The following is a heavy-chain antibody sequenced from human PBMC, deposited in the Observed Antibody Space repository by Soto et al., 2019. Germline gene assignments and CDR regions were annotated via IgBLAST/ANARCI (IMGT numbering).Heavy chain of an antibody. CDR2: IDPSDSYI. D-gene: IGHD3-22*01. CDR3: ARIGRSHYDRSGYL. J-gene: IGHJ4*02. V-gene: IGHV5-10-1*03. CDR1: GYNFTTYW. Sequence: EVQLEQSGAAMKKPGESLTISCKTSGYNFTTYWINWMRHVPGKGLEWVGRIDPSDSYINYSPSFQGHVTISVDKAISTAYLQWSRLRASDTAIYYCARIGRSHYDRSGYLGGQGTLVTVSS.